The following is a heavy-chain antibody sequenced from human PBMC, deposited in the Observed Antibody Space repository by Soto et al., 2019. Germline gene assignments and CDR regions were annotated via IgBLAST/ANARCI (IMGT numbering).Heavy chain of an antibody. CDR1: GFTFRDYA. J-gene: IGHJ3*02. Sequence: VGSLRLSCIDSGFTFRDYAFNWVRQAPGKGLEWVSYISVGGGSIFYADSVKGRFTISRDDARNSVYLQMNTLRHEDTAVYHCVRDHRWAFDIWGQGTMVTVSS. D-gene: IGHD2-15*01. V-gene: IGHV3-48*02. CDR2: ISVGGGSI. CDR3: VRDHRWAFDI.